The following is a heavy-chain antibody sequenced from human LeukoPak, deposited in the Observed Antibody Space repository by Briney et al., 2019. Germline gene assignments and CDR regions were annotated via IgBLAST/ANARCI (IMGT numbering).Heavy chain of an antibody. CDR2: IYHDETT. V-gene: IGHV4-38-2*01. Sequence: SETLSLTCAVSGSSLSSDYYWGWVRQPPGKGLEWVGSIYHDETTYYNPSLKSRVTISLVTSKKQFSLMLASVTAADTAIYYCANADTEDFFDSWGQGVLITVSS. CDR3: ANADTEDFFDS. J-gene: IGHJ4*02. CDR1: GSSLSSDYY. D-gene: IGHD2-8*01.